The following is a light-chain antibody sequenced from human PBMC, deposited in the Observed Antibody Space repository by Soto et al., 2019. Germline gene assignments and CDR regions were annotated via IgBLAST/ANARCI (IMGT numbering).Light chain of an antibody. CDR1: QDISNY. J-gene: IGKJ2*01. CDR3: QQYDNLLYT. CDR2: DVS. Sequence: DIQMTQSPSALSASVGDRVTITCQASQDISNYLNWYQQKPGKAPTLLIYDVSNLETGDPSRFSGSGSGTDFTFTISSLQPEYIATYYCQQYDNLLYTFGQGTKLEIK. V-gene: IGKV1-33*01.